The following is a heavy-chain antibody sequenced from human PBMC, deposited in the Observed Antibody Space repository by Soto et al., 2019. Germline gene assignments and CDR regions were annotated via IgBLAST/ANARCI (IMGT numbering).Heavy chain of an antibody. D-gene: IGHD3-16*01. CDR1: GFTLSSYA. Sequence: QVQLVESGGGVVQPGRSLRLSCAASGFTLSSYAMHWVRQAPGKGLEWVAVISYDGSNNYYADSVKGRFTISRDNSKNTLYLHMSSLRAEDTAVFYCARERVIPGLIASDYCGLDVWGKGTTVTVSS. V-gene: IGHV3-30-3*01. CDR3: ARERVIPGLIASDYCGLDV. J-gene: IGHJ6*04. CDR2: ISYDGSNN.